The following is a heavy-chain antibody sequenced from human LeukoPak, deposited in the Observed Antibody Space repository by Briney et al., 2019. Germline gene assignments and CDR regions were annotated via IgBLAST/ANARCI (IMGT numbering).Heavy chain of an antibody. CDR1: GYTFTSYG. V-gene: IGHV1-18*01. D-gene: IGHD3-10*01. CDR2: ISAYNGNT. J-gene: IGHJ4*02. Sequence: GASVKVPCKASGYTFTSYGISWVRQAPGQGLEWMGWISAYNGNTNYAQKLQGRVTMTTDTSTSTAYMELRSLRSDDTAVYYCARGKIFYGSGSYPDYWGQGTLVTVSS. CDR3: ARGKIFYGSGSYPDY.